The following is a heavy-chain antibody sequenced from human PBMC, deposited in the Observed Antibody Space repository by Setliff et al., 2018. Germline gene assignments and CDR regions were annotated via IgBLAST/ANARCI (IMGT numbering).Heavy chain of an antibody. J-gene: IGHJ6*02. CDR2: INAGNGNT. Sequence: ASVKVSCKASGYTFTSYAMHWVRQAPGQRLEWMGWINAGNGNTKYSQKFQGRVTITRDTSASTAYMELSSLRSEDTAVYYCARSPLDSGYVVYYSGMAVWRQGTMVT. V-gene: IGHV1-3*01. D-gene: IGHD5-12*01. CDR1: GYTFTSYA. CDR3: ARSPLDSGYVVYYSGMAV.